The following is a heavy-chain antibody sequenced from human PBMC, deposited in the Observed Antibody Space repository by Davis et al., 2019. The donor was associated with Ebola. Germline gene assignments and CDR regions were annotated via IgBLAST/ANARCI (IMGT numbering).Heavy chain of an antibody. CDR2: IIPIFGTA. D-gene: IGHD6-19*01. J-gene: IGHJ3*02. CDR3: ARDTTYSSGSDI. Sequence: AASVKVSCKASGGTFSSYAISWVRQAPGQGLEWMGGIIPIFGTANYAQKFQGRVTITADESTSTVYMELSSLRSEDTAVYYCARDTTYSSGSDIWGQGTMVTVSS. CDR1: GGTFSSYA. V-gene: IGHV1-69*13.